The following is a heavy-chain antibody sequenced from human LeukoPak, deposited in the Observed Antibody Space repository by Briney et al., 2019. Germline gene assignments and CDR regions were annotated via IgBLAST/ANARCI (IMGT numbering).Heavy chain of an antibody. D-gene: IGHD3-10*01. Sequence: PGGSLRLSCAASGFTFSSYSMNWVRQAPGKGLEWVSSISSSSSYIYYADSVKGRFTISRDNAKNSLYLQMDSLRAEDTAVYYCARDSGMVRGVNFPWGQGTLVTVSS. CDR2: ISSSSSYI. CDR3: ARDSGMVRGVNFP. J-gene: IGHJ4*02. CDR1: GFTFSSYS. V-gene: IGHV3-21*01.